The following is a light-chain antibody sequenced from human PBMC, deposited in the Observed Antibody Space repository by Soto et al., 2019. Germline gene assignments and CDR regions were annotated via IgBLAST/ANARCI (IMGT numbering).Light chain of an antibody. Sequence: IQMTQSPSTLSASVGDRVSITCRASQSVGNSLAWYQQRPGKAPKLLIFDASTLESGVPSKFSGSGSDTEFTFTISSLQPDDSATYYCQQYNTYGLTFGGGTKVEIK. CDR3: QQYNTYGLT. J-gene: IGKJ4*02. CDR2: DAS. CDR1: QSVGNS. V-gene: IGKV1-5*01.